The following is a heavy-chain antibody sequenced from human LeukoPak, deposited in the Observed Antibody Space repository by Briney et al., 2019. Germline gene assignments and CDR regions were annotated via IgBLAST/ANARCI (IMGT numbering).Heavy chain of an antibody. CDR1: GGSFSGYY. V-gene: IGHV4-34*01. CDR2: INHSGST. Sequence: SETLSLTCAVYGGSFSGYYWSWIRQPPGKGLEWIGEINHSGSTNYNPSLKSRVTISVDTSKNQFSLKLSSVTAADTAVYYCASSYYDFWSGYYPPDYWGLGTLVTVSS. D-gene: IGHD3-3*01. J-gene: IGHJ4*02. CDR3: ASSYYDFWSGYYPPDY.